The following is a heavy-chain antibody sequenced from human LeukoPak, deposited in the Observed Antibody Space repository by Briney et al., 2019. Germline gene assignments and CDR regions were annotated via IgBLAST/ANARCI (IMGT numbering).Heavy chain of an antibody. Sequence: QPGGSLRLSCTASGFTFTSFAMSWVRQAPGKGLEWVSSFSTSVDVRYYPDSVNGRFTISRDKSKRTLYLQMNSLTAEDTVIYYCAKGPSGGSEYWSPSRPFYFDDWGQGTLVTVSS. CDR1: GFTFTSFA. V-gene: IGHV3-23*01. J-gene: IGHJ4*02. D-gene: IGHD2-15*01. CDR3: AKGPSGGSEYWSPSRPFYFDD. CDR2: FSTSVDVR.